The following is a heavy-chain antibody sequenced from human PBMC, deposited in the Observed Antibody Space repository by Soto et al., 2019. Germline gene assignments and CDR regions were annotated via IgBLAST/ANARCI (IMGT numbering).Heavy chain of an antibody. CDR3: ARARNYDILTGYYKHDAFDI. Sequence: GGSLRLSCAASGFTFSSYGMHWVRQAPGKGLEWVAVIWYDGSNKYYADSVKGRFTISRDNSKNTLYLQMNSLRAEDTAVYYCARARNYDILTGYYKHDAFDIWGQGTMVTVSS. CDR1: GFTFSSYG. J-gene: IGHJ3*02. CDR2: IWYDGSNK. D-gene: IGHD3-9*01. V-gene: IGHV3-33*01.